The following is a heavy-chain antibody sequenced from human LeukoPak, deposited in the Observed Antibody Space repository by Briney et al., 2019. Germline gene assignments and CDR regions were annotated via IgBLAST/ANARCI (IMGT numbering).Heavy chain of an antibody. Sequence: SETLSLTCAVYGGSFSGYDWSWIRQPPGEGLEWIGEINHSGSTNYSPSLKSRVTISVDTSKNHFSLKVRSVTAADTAVYYCARGHGGLGGMDVWGQGTTVTVSS. CDR2: INHSGST. CDR1: GGSFSGYD. CDR3: ARGHGGLGGMDV. V-gene: IGHV4-34*01. D-gene: IGHD2-15*01. J-gene: IGHJ6*02.